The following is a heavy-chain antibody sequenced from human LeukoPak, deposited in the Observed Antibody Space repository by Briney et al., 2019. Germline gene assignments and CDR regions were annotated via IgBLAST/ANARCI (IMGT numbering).Heavy chain of an antibody. V-gene: IGHV1-69-2*01. CDR2: VDPEDGET. CDR1: GYTFTDYY. CDR3: ATAPRRRLSSDHFDY. J-gene: IGHJ4*02. Sequence: ASAKVSCKVSGYTFTDYYMHWVQQAPGKGLEWMGLVDPEDGETIYAEKFQGRVTITADTSTDTAYMELSSLRSEDTAVYYCATAPRRRLSSDHFDYWGQGTLVTVSS. D-gene: IGHD6-19*01.